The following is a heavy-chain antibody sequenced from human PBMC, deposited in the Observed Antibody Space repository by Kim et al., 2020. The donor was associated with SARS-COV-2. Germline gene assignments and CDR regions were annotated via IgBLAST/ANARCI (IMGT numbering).Heavy chain of an antibody. CDR3: ARDRDYWSGYDTNWFDP. CDR2: IRSNSSTK. CDR1: GFTFSSYS. V-gene: IGHV3-48*02. D-gene: IGHD3-3*01. Sequence: GGSLRLSCAASGFTFSSYSMNWVRQAPGKGLEWVAYIRSNSSTKYYADSVKGRFTISRDNAKNSLYLQMNSLRDEDTAVYYCARDRDYWSGYDTNWFDPWGQGTLVTVSS. J-gene: IGHJ5*02.